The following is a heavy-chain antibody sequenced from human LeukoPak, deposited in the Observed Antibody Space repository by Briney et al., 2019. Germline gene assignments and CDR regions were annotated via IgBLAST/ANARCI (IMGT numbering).Heavy chain of an antibody. CDR2: INHSGST. J-gene: IGHJ3*02. CDR3: ARAPSGATNDAFDI. CDR1: GGSFSGYY. D-gene: IGHD1-26*01. V-gene: IGHV4-34*01. Sequence: PSETLSLTCAVYGGSFSGYYWSWIRQPPGKGLEWIGEINHSGSTNYNPSLKSRVTISVDTSKNQLSLKLSSVTAADTAVYYCARAPSGATNDAFDIWGQGTMVTVSS.